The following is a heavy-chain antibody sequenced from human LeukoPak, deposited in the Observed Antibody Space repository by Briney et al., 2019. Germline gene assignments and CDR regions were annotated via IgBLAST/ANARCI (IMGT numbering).Heavy chain of an antibody. V-gene: IGHV3-64D*09. CDR2: ISGSGGRT. CDR3: VKDLSGTYSLDY. J-gene: IGHJ4*02. CDR1: GFTFSSYA. Sequence: GGSLRLSCAASGFTFSSYAMSWVRQAPGKGLEYVSAISGSGGRTYYADSVKGRFTISRDNSKNALYLQMSSLRTEDTAVYYCVKDLSGTYSLDYWGQGTLVTVSS. D-gene: IGHD1-26*01.